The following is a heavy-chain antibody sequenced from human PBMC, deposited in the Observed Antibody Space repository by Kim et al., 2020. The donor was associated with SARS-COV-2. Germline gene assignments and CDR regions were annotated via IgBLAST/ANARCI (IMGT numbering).Heavy chain of an antibody. CDR2: INHSGST. D-gene: IGHD3-10*01. CDR1: GGSFSGYY. V-gene: IGHV4-34*01. CDR3: ARAGYGSGSYYTYYYYGMDV. J-gene: IGHJ6*02. Sequence: SETLSLTCAVYGGSFSGYYWSWIRQPPGKGLEWIGEINHSGSTNYNPSLKSRVTISVDTSKNQFSLKLSSVTAADTAVYYCARAGYGSGSYYTYYYYGMDVWGQGTTVTVSS.